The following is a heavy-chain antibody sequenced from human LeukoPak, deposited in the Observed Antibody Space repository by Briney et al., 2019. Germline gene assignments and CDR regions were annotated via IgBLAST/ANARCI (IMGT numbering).Heavy chain of an antibody. V-gene: IGHV3-21*01. CDR1: GFTFSSYS. CDR2: ISSSSSYI. D-gene: IGHD1-26*01. J-gene: IGHJ4*02. CDR3: ARDWRRSGELPGY. Sequence: GGSLRLSCAASGFTFSSYSMNWVRQAPGKGLEWVSSISSSSSYIYYADSVKGRFTISRDNAKNSLYLQMNSLRAEDTAVYYCARDWRRSGELPGYWGQGTLVTVSS.